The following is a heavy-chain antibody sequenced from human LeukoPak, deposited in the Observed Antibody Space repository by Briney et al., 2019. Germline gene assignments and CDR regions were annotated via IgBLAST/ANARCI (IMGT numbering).Heavy chain of an antibody. CDR3: AELGITMIGGV. V-gene: IGHV3-74*01. D-gene: IGHD3-10*02. Sequence: GGSLRLSCAASGFTFSNYWVHWVRQAPGKGLVWVSRINSDGINTSYADSVKGRFTISRDNAKNTLNLQMNSLRAEDTAVYYCAELGITMIGGVWGKGTTVTISS. J-gene: IGHJ6*04. CDR2: INSDGINT. CDR1: GFTFSNYW.